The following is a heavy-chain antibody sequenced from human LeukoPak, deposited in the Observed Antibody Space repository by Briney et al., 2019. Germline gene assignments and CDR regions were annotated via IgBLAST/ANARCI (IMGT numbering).Heavy chain of an antibody. CDR2: ISGSGGST. D-gene: IGHD2-2*01. Sequence: GSLRLSCAASGFTFSSYAMGWVRQAPGKGLEWVSAISGSGGSTYYADSVKGRFTISRDNSKNTLYLQMNSLRAEDTAVYYCAKASSSVPAATPYIDYWGQGTLVTVSS. CDR1: GFTFSSYA. CDR3: AKASSSVPAATPYIDY. J-gene: IGHJ4*02. V-gene: IGHV3-23*01.